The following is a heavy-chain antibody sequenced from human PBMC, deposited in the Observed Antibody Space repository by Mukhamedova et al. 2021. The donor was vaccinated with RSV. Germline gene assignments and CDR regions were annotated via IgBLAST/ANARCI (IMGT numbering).Heavy chain of an antibody. J-gene: IGHJ4*02. CDR2: ISDTGGDT. CDR3: ARKPPSYQYDTSNYYPGDY. D-gene: IGHD3-22*01. Sequence: ISDTGGDTYYADSVKGRFIVSRDNSKNMLYLQMNSLRAEDTAVFFCARKPPSYQYDTSNYYPGDYWGQGTLVTGCS. V-gene: IGHV3-23*01.